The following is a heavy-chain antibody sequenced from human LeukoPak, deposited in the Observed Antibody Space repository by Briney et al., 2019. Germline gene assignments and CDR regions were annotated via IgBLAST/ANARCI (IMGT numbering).Heavy chain of an antibody. J-gene: IGHJ4*02. Sequence: PGRSLRLSCAASGFTFSSYGMHWVRQAPGKGLEWVAVISYDGSNKYYADSVKGRFTISRDNSKNTLYLQMNSLRPEDTAVYYCASSGAPYNWNSPFDYWGQGTLVTVSS. CDR3: ASSGAPYNWNSPFDY. CDR2: ISYDGSNK. V-gene: IGHV3-30*19. D-gene: IGHD1-20*01. CDR1: GFTFSSYG.